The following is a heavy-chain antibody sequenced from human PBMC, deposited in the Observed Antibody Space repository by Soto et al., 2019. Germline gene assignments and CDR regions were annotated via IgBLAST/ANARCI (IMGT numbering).Heavy chain of an antibody. V-gene: IGHV3-30-3*01. CDR2: ISYDGNNK. D-gene: IGHD3-3*01. J-gene: IGHJ4*02. CDR3: ATEVRIFGVVPGH. CDR1: GFTFSSYA. Sequence: QVQLVESGGGVVQPGRALRLSCEASGFTFSSYAMHWVRQAPGKGLEWVAYISYDGNNKYYTDSVKGRFTISRDKSKSTLYLQMNSLRPEDTAVYYCATEVRIFGVVPGHWGQGTLVIVSS.